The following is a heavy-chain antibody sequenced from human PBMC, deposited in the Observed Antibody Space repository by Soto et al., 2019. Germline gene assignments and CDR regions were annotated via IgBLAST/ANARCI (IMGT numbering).Heavy chain of an antibody. V-gene: IGHV4-39*07. Sequence: SETLSLTCTVSGGSISNSSYLWGWIRQPPGKGLQWIGEISYSGSTNYNPSLKSRVTISVDTSKNQSSLKLSSVTAADTAVYYCARSGYYFDYWGQGTLVTVSS. CDR3: ARSGYYFDY. CDR2: ISYSGST. J-gene: IGHJ4*02. D-gene: IGHD3-22*01. CDR1: GGSISNSSYL.